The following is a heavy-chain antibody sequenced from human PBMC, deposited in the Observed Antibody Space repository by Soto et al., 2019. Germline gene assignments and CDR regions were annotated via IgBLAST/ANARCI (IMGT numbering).Heavy chain of an antibody. J-gene: IGHJ6*03. D-gene: IGHD3-10*01. CDR3: ARDENTMVRARHYYHYMDV. V-gene: IGHV3-48*01. CDR1: GFTFSSYN. Sequence: PGGSLRLSCAASGFTFSSYNMNWVRQAPGKGLEWVSYISSSSSTIYYADSVKGRFTISRDNAKNSLYLQMNSLRAEDTAVYYCARDENTMVRARHYYHYMDVWGKGTTVT. CDR2: ISSSSSTI.